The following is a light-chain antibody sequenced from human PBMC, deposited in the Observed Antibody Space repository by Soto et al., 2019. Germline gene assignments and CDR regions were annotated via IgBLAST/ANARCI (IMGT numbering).Light chain of an antibody. CDR3: SSYTRSTTWV. CDR2: EVS. CDR1: SSDVGGYNS. V-gene: IGLV2-14*01. Sequence: QSVLTQPASVSGSPGQSITITCTGTSSDVGGYNSVSWYQQYPGKVPKLMIYEVSNRPSGVSNRFSGSKSGNTASLTISGLQAEDEADYYCSSYTRSTTWVFGGGTKVTVL. J-gene: IGLJ3*02.